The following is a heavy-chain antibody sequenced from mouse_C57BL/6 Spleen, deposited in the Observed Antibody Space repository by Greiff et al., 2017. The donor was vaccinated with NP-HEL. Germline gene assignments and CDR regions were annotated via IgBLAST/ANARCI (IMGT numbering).Heavy chain of an antibody. CDR1: GFSLTSYG. V-gene: IGHV2-2*01. CDR2: IWSGGST. CDR3: ARKGHYYGSREGYFDV. Sequence: VQLQQSGPGLVQPSQSLSITCTVSGFSLTSYGVHWVRQSPGKGLEWLGVIWSGGSTDYNAAFISRLSISKDNSKSQVFFKMNSLQADDTAIYYCARKGHYYGSREGYFDVWGTGTTVTVSS. D-gene: IGHD1-1*01. J-gene: IGHJ1*03.